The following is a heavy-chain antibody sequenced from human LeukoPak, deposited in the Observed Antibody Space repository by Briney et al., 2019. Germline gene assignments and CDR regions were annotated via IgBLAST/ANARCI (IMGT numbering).Heavy chain of an antibody. V-gene: IGHV1-2*06. CDR1: AYTFAAYF. J-gene: IGHJ4*02. CDR2: INPNGGDT. CDR3: ARVGFTSSWSNFDY. Sequence: ASVTVSFKASAYTFAAYFIHWVRQAPGQGLEWMGRINPNGGDTNYAQKFQGRVTMTGDTSISTAYMELSSLRSDDTAMYYCARVGFTSSWSNFDYWGQGTLVTVSS. D-gene: IGHD6-13*01.